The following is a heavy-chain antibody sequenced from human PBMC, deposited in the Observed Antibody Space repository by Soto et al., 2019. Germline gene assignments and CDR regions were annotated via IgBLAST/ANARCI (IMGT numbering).Heavy chain of an antibody. J-gene: IGHJ4*02. CDR1: GFTFSGYG. Sequence: PGGSLRLSCAASGFTFSGYGMHWVRQAPGKGLEWVAVISYDGSNKYYADSVKGRFAISRDNSKNTLYLQMNSLRAEDTAVYYCAKDIVGYDSSGYYDYWGQGTLVTVSS. V-gene: IGHV3-30*18. CDR2: ISYDGSNK. CDR3: AKDIVGYDSSGYYDY. D-gene: IGHD3-22*01.